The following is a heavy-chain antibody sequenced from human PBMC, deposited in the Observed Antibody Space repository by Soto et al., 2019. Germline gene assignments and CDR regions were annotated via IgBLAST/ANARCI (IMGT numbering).Heavy chain of an antibody. CDR1: GGTFSSYT. CDR2: IIPILGIA. V-gene: IGHV1-69*02. Sequence: QVQLVQSGAEVKKPGSSVKVYCKASGGTFSSYTISWVRQAPGQGLEWMGRIIPILGIANYAQKFQGRVTITADKSTSTAYMELSSLRSEDTAVYYCATTPIYCSGGSCSLDYWGQGTLVTVSS. CDR3: ATTPIYCSGGSCSLDY. J-gene: IGHJ4*02. D-gene: IGHD2-15*01.